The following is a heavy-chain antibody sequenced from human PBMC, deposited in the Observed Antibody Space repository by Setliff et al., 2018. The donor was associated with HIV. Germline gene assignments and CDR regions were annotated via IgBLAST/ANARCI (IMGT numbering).Heavy chain of an antibody. J-gene: IGHJ4*02. CDR2: VNPTGRP. V-gene: IGHV4-34*01. CDR3: ATTGQGRAYFDF. CDR1: GEPSNGFY. D-gene: IGHD2-21*01. Sequence: PSETLSLTCTVSGEPSNGFYWTWIRQPPGKGLEWIGDVNPTGRPNYSPSLKSRVTMSLDTSKNQFSLNLKSVTAADTALYYCATTGQGRAYFDFWGQGSLVTVSS.